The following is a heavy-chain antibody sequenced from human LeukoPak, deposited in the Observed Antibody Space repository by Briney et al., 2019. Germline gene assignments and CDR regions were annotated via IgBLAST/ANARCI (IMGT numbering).Heavy chain of an antibody. V-gene: IGHV5-51*01. J-gene: IGHJ4*02. D-gene: IGHD5-18*01. CDR3: ARLASHRGTAMAAFDY. Sequence: GESLKISCKGSGYSFTSYWIGWVRQMPGKGLEWIGIIYPGDSDTRYSPSFQGQVTISADKSISTAYLQWSSLKASDTAMYYCARLASHRGTAMAAFDYWGQGTLVTVSS. CDR2: IYPGDSDT. CDR1: GYSFTSYW.